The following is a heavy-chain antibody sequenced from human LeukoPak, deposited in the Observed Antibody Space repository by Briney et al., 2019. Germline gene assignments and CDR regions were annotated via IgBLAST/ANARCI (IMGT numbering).Heavy chain of an antibody. CDR2: ISGNGGST. CDR3: ARLSSFAFDI. CDR1: GFTFSSYA. D-gene: IGHD3-16*02. J-gene: IGHJ3*02. V-gene: IGHV3-23*01. Sequence: PGGSLRLSCAASGFTFSSYAMSWVRQAPGKGLEWVSAISGNGGSTYYADSVKGRFTISRDTSKNTLYLQMNSLRAEDTAVYYCARLSSFAFDIWGQGTMVTVSS.